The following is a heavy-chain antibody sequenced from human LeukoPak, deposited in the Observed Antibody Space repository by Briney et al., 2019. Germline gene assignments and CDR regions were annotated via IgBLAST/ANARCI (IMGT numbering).Heavy chain of an antibody. J-gene: IGHJ4*02. CDR3: ARGFDSSGYYYNYFEY. CDR2: IWYDGSNK. V-gene: IGHV3-33*01. D-gene: IGHD3-22*01. Sequence: PGRSLRLSCAASGFTFSSYGMHWVRQAPGKGVEWVAVIWYDGSNKYYADSVKGRFTISRDNSKNTLYVQMNSLRVEDTAVYYCARGFDSSGYYYNYFEYWGQGTLVTVSS. CDR1: GFTFSSYG.